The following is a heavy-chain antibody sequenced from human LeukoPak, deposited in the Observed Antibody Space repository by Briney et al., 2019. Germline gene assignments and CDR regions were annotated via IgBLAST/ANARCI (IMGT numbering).Heavy chain of an antibody. D-gene: IGHD1-26*01. Sequence: PGGSLRLSCEASGFTFSSYSMNWVRQAPGKGLEWVSSISSSSSYIYYADSVKGRFTISRDNAKNSLYLQMSSLRAEDTAVYYCASGYSGSYYYWGQGTLVTVSS. CDR2: ISSSSSYI. CDR1: GFTFSSYS. V-gene: IGHV3-21*01. CDR3: ASGYSGSYYY. J-gene: IGHJ4*02.